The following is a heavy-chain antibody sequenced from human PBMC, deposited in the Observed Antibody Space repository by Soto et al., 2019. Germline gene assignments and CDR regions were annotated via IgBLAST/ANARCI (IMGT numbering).Heavy chain of an antibody. D-gene: IGHD1-1*01. CDR3: ARGKGMEENYYYYGVDV. J-gene: IGHJ6*02. CDR1: GYTFSTYA. V-gene: IGHV1-3*01. CDR2: INGGNGHT. Sequence: ASVKVSCKASGYTFSTYALHWVRQAPGQGLEWMGWINGGNGHTRYSQKFKDRVTISRDTPASTAYMELSGLRSEDTAVYYCARGKGMEENYYYYGVDVCGQGTTVTVSS.